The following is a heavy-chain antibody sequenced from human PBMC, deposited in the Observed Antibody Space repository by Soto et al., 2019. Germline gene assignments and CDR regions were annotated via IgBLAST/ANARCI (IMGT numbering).Heavy chain of an antibody. Sequence: PSETLSLTCTVSGASISSYFWSWIRQPAGKGLEWIGRIYTSGSTDYNPSLESRVTMSVDTSKKQVSLKLTSVTAADTAVYYCATVVIPGTRHTDFDSRGQGVSVTVSS. J-gene: IGHJ5*01. D-gene: IGHD2-21*01. CDR3: ATVVIPGTRHTDFDS. CDR1: GASISSYF. V-gene: IGHV4-4*07. CDR2: IYTSGST.